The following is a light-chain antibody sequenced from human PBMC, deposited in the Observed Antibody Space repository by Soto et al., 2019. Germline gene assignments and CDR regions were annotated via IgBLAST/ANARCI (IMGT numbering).Light chain of an antibody. J-gene: IGLJ2*01. CDR3: HSYDCSLSGVV. CDR2: DNS. Sequence: QSVLTQPPSVSGAPGQRVTISCTGSSSNIGAGYYVHWYHQLPGTAPKLLIYDNSNRPSGVPDRFSCSKSGTAASLVITGSGVEAEADYYCHSYDCSLSGVVFGGGTKVTVL. V-gene: IGLV1-40*01. CDR1: SSNIGAGYY.